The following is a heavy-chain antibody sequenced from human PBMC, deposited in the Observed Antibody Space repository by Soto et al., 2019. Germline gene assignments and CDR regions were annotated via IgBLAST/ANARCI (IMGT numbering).Heavy chain of an antibody. Sequence: QVQLVQSGAEVKKPGASVKVSCKASGYTFTSYGISWVRQAPGQGLEWMGWISAYNGNTNYAQKLQDRVTMTTDTSTSTAYMELRSLRSDDTAVYYCARGSHVSSSSYYYYYGMDVWGQGTTVTVSS. D-gene: IGHD6-6*01. CDR1: GYTFTSYG. J-gene: IGHJ6*02. CDR3: ARGSHVSSSSYYYYYGMDV. V-gene: IGHV1-18*01. CDR2: ISAYNGNT.